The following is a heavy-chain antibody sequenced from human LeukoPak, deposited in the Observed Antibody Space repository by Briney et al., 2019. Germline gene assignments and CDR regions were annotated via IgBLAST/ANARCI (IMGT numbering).Heavy chain of an antibody. J-gene: IGHJ4*02. CDR2: ISGDGGAT. Sequence: GGSLRLSCAASGFTFRDFSMHWVRQVPGKGLEWVSLISGDGGATHYADSVKGRFTISRDNSKNSVYLQMSSLRVEDTAFYYCAKGNNSFSFNFDYCGQGTLVTVSS. CDR3: AKGNNSFSFNFDY. CDR1: GFTFRDFS. V-gene: IGHV3-43*02. D-gene: IGHD1-14*01.